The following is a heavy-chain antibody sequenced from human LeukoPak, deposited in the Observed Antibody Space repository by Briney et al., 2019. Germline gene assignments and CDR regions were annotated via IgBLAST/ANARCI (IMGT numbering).Heavy chain of an antibody. J-gene: IGHJ4*02. V-gene: IGHV4-38-2*02. Sequence: SETLSLTCTVSGYSITSGYYWGWIRQPPGKGLEWIGSIYYSGSTYYSPSLKSRVTISVDTSENQFSLKLNSVTAADTAVYYCARDRGSYRFDYWGQGTLVTVSS. CDR3: ARDRGSYRFDY. CDR2: IYYSGST. CDR1: GYSITSGYY. D-gene: IGHD1-26*01.